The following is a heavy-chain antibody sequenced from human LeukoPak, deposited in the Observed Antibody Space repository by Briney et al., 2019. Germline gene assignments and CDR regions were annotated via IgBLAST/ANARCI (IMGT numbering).Heavy chain of an antibody. D-gene: IGHD3-3*01. J-gene: IGHJ3*02. CDR3: AREQAGSGYSHDAFDI. Sequence: GGSLRLSRAASGFTFSSYAMHWVRQAPGKGLEWVAVISYDGSNKYYADSVKGRFTISRDNSKNTLYLQMNSLRAEDTAVYYCAREQAGSGYSHDAFDIWGQGTMVTVSS. V-gene: IGHV3-30-3*01. CDR2: ISYDGSNK. CDR1: GFTFSSYA.